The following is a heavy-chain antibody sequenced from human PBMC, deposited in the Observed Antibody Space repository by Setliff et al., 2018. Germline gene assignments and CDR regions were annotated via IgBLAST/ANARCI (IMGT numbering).Heavy chain of an antibody. Sequence: PGGSLRLSCAASRFTFSNYWMSWVRQAPGKGLEWVAVISYDGSNKYYADSVKGRFTISRDNSKNTLYLQMNSLRAEDTAVYYCARAPRVELNLDYWGQGTLVTVSS. CDR2: ISYDGSNK. CDR3: ARAPRVELNLDY. J-gene: IGHJ4*02. CDR1: RFTFSNYW. V-gene: IGHV3-30-3*01. D-gene: IGHD1-1*01.